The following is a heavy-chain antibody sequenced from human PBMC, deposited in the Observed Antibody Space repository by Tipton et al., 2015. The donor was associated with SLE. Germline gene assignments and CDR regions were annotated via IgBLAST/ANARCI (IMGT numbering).Heavy chain of an antibody. Sequence: VQLVQSGAEVKKPGESLTISCKASGYNFPNYWIGWVRQMPGKGLEWMGISHPGDSDTRYSPSFQGQVTISADKSITTAFLQWSRLKASDSAMYYCAKGTAAGGFDYWGQGTLVPVPS. CDR3: AKGTAAGGFDY. CDR2: SHPGDSDT. J-gene: IGHJ4*02. CDR1: GYNFPNYW. D-gene: IGHD6-13*01. V-gene: IGHV5-51*03.